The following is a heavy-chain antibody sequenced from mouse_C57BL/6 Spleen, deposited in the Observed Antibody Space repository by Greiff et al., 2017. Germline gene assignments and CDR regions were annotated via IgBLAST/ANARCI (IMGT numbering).Heavy chain of an antibody. CDR3: ARDGNYFDY. V-gene: IGHV1-64*01. J-gene: IGHJ2*01. D-gene: IGHD2-1*01. Sequence: VQLQQPGAELVKPGASVKLSCKASGYTFTSYWMHWVKQRPGQGLEWIGMIHPNSGSTNYNEKFKGKATLTVDKSSCTAYMQLSSLTSEDSAVYYCARDGNYFDYWGQGTTLTVSS. CDR2: IHPNSGST. CDR1: GYTFTSYW.